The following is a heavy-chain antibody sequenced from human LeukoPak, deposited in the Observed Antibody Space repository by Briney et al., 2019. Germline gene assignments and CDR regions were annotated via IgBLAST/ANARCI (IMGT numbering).Heavy chain of an antibody. D-gene: IGHD1-14*01. CDR2: IYYSGST. J-gene: IGHJ4*02. CDR3: ARNRHGEDY. CDR1: GGSISSSIYY. Sequence: PSETLSLTCTVSGGSISSSIYYWGWIRQPPGKGLEWIGSIYYSGSTYYNPSLKSRVTISVDTSKNQFSLKLSSVTAADTAVYYCARNRHGEDYWGQGTLVTVSS. V-gene: IGHV4-39*01.